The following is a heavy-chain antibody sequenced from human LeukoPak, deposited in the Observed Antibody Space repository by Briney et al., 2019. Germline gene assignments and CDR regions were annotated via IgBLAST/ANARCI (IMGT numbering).Heavy chain of an antibody. V-gene: IGHV1-2*02. D-gene: IGHD6-6*01. CDR3: ARDRNSGSSLDI. CDR2: IYPYSGDT. J-gene: IGHJ3*02. CDR1: GYTFNGYY. Sequence: ASVTVSCKASGYTFNGYYIHWLRQAPGQGIEWTGWIYPYSGDTNYAQHFQRRDTMTRDPSISTAYMQLMSLKSDGNADAYVARDRNSGSSLDIWGQGTSLTVSS.